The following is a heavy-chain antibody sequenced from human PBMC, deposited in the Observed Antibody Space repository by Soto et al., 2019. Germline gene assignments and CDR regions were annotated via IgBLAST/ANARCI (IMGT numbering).Heavy chain of an antibody. Sequence: SETLSLTCTVSGGSISSGDYYWSWIRQPPGRGLEWIGFIYYAGSTKYNPSLNSRVTISVDTSKNQFSLTVTSVTAADTAVYYCARQIVDTETFDYWGQGTLVTVSS. CDR2: IYYAGST. J-gene: IGHJ4*02. D-gene: IGHD5-12*01. CDR1: GGSISSGDYY. CDR3: ARQIVDTETFDY. V-gene: IGHV4-61*08.